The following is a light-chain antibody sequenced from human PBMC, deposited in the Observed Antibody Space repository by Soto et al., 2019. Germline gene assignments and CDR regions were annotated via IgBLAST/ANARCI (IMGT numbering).Light chain of an antibody. Sequence: QSVLTQPPSVSGAPGQRVTISCTGSSSNIGAHYDVHWYQQLPGTAPKLLIYTNNIRPSGVPIRFSASTSGTSASLVITGLQAEDDADYYCQSYDSSLSAVVFGGGTKLTVL. J-gene: IGLJ2*01. CDR2: TNN. V-gene: IGLV1-40*01. CDR3: QSYDSSLSAVV. CDR1: SSNIGAHYD.